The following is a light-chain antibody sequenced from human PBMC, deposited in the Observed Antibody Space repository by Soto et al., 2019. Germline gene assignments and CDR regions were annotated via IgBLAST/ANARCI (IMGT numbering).Light chain of an antibody. Sequence: DIQMTQSPSSLSASVGDRVTITCRASQSISSYLNWYQQKPGKAPKLLIYAAFSLQSGVPSRFSGSGSGTDFTPTISGLQPEALPNSHCQQSYSTRSTFGKGTKLEVK. CDR1: QSISSY. V-gene: IGKV1-39*01. CDR2: AAF. J-gene: IGKJ2*01. CDR3: QQSYSTRST.